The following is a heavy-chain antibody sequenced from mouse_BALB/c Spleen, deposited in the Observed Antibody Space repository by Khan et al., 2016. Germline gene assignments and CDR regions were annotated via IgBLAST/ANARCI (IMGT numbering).Heavy chain of an antibody. J-gene: IGHJ3*01. V-gene: IGHV7-3*02. CDR3: ATLAGTSAY. Sequence: EVELVESGGGLVQTGGSLRLSCATSGVSFTDYYMTWVRQLPGKALEWLGFIRNKAGGYTTEYRAFVKARFTISRDNSQSTLYLQVSALRAEDSATYYCATLAGTSAYWGPESLVTIST. D-gene: IGHD4-1*01. CDR1: GVSFTDYY. CDR2: IRNKAGGYTT.